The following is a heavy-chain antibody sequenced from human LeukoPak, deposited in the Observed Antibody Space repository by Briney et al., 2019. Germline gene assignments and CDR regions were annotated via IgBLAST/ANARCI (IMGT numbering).Heavy chain of an antibody. J-gene: IGHJ4*02. CDR2: ISSSGSTI. Sequence: GGSLRLSCAASGFTFSDYYMSWIRQAPGKGLEWVSYISSSGSTIYYADSVKGRFTISRANAKNSLYLQMNSLRAEDTAVYYCATPSGYSYAAPDYWGQGTLVTVSS. CDR3: ATPSGYSYAAPDY. D-gene: IGHD5-18*01. CDR1: GFTFSDYY. V-gene: IGHV3-11*01.